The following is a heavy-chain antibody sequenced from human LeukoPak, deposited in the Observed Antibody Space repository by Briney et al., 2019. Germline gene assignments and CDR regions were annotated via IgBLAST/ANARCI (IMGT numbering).Heavy chain of an antibody. CDR3: AKGQELDDGVFDS. CDR2: IRSNGDTA. Sequence: GGSLRLSCAASGFTFSRIAMTWVRQAPGKGLEWVSTIRSNGDTAYNADSVRGRFAISRDNSKNTLFLQMNSLRVEDTAIYYCAKGQELDDGVFDSWGQGTLVTVSS. V-gene: IGHV3-23*01. J-gene: IGHJ4*02. CDR1: GFTFSRIA. D-gene: IGHD1-1*01.